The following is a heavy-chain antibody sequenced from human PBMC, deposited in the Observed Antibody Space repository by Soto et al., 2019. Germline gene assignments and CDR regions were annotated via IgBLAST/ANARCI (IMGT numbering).Heavy chain of an antibody. CDR1: GCSISSYY. D-gene: IGHD5-18*01. CDR2: IYTSGST. J-gene: IGHJ6*02. V-gene: IGHV4-4*07. Sequence: SETLSLTCPVSGCSISSYYWSWIRQPAGKGLEWIGRIYTSGSTNYNPSLKSRVTMSVDTSKNQFSLKLSSVTAADTAVYYCAGDGWSSGYSYYYYGMDVWGQGTTVTVSS. CDR3: AGDGWSSGYSYYYYGMDV.